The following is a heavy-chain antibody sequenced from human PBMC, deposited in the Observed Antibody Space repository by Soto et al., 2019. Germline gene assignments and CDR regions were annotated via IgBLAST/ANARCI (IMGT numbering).Heavy chain of an antibody. J-gene: IGHJ4*02. CDR1: GGSISGSTYY. CDR2: IYYRGST. D-gene: IGHD1-26*01. CDR3: ARTYSGTYYMIDF. Sequence: ASETLSLTCTVSGGSISGSTYYWGWIRQPPGKGLEWIGSIYYRGSTYYNLSLKSRVTISVDTSKNQFSLKLTSVTAADTAIYYCARTYSGTYYMIDFWGQGALVTVSS. V-gene: IGHV4-39*01.